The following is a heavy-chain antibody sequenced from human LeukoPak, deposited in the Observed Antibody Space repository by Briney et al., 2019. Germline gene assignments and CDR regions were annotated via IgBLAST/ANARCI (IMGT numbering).Heavy chain of an antibody. V-gene: IGHV1-24*01. CDR1: GYTLTELP. CDR3: ATGPMTTVTTFDY. D-gene: IGHD4-17*01. J-gene: IGHJ4*02. Sequence: ASVKVSCKVSGYTLTELPMHWVRQAPGKGLEWMGGFDPEDGETIYAQKFQGRVTMTEDTSTDTAYMELSSLRSEDTAVYYCATGPMTTVTTFDYWGQGTLVTVSS. CDR2: FDPEDGET.